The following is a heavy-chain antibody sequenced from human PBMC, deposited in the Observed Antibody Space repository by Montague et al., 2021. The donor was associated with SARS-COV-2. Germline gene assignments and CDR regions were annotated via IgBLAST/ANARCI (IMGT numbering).Heavy chain of an antibody. J-gene: IGHJ6*02. CDR3: ARNLVVHYGYGMDV. V-gene: IGHV4-59*01. D-gene: IGHD2-15*01. CDR2: INYSGST. Sequence: SETLSLTCTVSGGSISSYYWSWIRQPPGKGLEWVGYINYSGSTNYNPSLKSRVTISVDTSKNQFSLNLSSVTAADTAVYYCARNLVVHYGYGMDVWGQGTMVTVSS. CDR1: GGSISSYY.